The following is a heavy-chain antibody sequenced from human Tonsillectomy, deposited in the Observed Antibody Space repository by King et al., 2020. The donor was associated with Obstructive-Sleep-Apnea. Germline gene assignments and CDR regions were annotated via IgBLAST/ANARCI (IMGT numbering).Heavy chain of an antibody. J-gene: IGHJ6*02. CDR3: ARDSEAVAVPYGMDV. CDR2: IYYSGNT. Sequence: QLQESGPGLVKPSETLSLTCTVSGGSISSSSYYWGWIRQPPGKGLEWIGSIYYSGNTYYNPSLKSRFTISVDTSKNKFSLKLTSVTAADTAVYYCARDSEAVAVPYGMDVWGQGTTVTVSS. CDR1: GGSISSSSYY. D-gene: IGHD6-19*01. V-gene: IGHV4-39*07.